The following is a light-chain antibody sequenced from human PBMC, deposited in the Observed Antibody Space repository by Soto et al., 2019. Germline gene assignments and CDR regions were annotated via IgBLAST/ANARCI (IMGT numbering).Light chain of an antibody. Sequence: QSALTQPPSASGSPGQSVTISCTGTSSDVGGYNYVSWYQQHPGKAPKLMIYEVSKRPSGVPDRFSGSKSGNTASLTISGLQAEDEADYYCSSYRSSSTLDDVFGTGTKLTVL. CDR2: EVS. J-gene: IGLJ1*01. V-gene: IGLV2-8*01. CDR3: SSYRSSSTLDDV. CDR1: SSDVGGYNY.